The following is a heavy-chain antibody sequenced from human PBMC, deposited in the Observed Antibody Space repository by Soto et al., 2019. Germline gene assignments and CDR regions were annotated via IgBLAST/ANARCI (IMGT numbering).Heavy chain of an antibody. CDR1: GFTFSSYA. D-gene: IGHD1-7*01. Sequence: GGSLRLSCAASGFTFSSYAMSWVRQAPGKGLEWVSAISGSGGSTYYADSVKGRFTISRDNSKNTLYLQMNSLRAEDTAVYYCAKYAVELIYYYYYMDVWGKGTTVTVSS. J-gene: IGHJ6*03. CDR3: AKYAVELIYYYYYMDV. V-gene: IGHV3-23*01. CDR2: ISGSGGST.